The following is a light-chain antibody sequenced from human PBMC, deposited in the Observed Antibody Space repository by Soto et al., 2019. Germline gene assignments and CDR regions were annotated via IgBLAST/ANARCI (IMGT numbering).Light chain of an antibody. Sequence: DNQTTQSPSALAAFVENRIPTTCPASQTISTWLAWYQQKPGKAPNLLIYDASTLERGVPSRFSGSGSGTEFTLTIDRLQPDDIATYYCQQYHTSSITFGQGTRLEIK. CDR2: DAS. V-gene: IGKV1-5*01. CDR1: QTISTW. CDR3: QQYHTSSIT. J-gene: IGKJ5*01.